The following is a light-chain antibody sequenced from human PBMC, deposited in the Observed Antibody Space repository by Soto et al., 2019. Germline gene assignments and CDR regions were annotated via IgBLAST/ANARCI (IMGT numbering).Light chain of an antibody. Sequence: EIVMTQSPATLSVSPGERATFSCRASQSVSSNLAWYHQKPGQAPRLLIYGASIRATGIPARFSGSGSGTDFTLTISRLEPEDFAVYYCQQYIDRPPYTFGQGTKVDIK. J-gene: IGKJ2*01. CDR2: GAS. V-gene: IGKV3-15*01. CDR3: QQYIDRPPYT. CDR1: QSVSSN.